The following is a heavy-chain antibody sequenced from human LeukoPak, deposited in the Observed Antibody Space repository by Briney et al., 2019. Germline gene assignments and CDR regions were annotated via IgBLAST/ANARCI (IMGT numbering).Heavy chain of an antibody. V-gene: IGHV3-20*04. Sequence: GGSLRLSCAASGFTFDDYGMSWVRQAPGKGLEWVSGINWNGGSTGYADSVKGRFTISRDNAKNSLYLQMNSLRAEDTALYYCAGGGVSSSWYSDAFDIWGQGTMVTVSS. CDR3: AGGGVSSSWYSDAFDI. J-gene: IGHJ3*02. D-gene: IGHD6-13*01. CDR2: INWNGGST. CDR1: GFTFDDYG.